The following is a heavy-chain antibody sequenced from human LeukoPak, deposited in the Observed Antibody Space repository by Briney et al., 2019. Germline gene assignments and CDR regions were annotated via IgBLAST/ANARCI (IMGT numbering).Heavy chain of an antibody. V-gene: IGHV3-23*01. Sequence: GGSLRLSCAASGFTFSSYAMSWVRQAPGKGLEWVSAISGSGGSTYYADSVKGRFTISRDNSKNTLYLQMNSLRAEDTAVYYCARDPVDSRNRYYYDSRSPFDYWGQGTLVTVSS. CDR1: GFTFSSYA. J-gene: IGHJ4*02. CDR2: ISGSGGST. D-gene: IGHD3-22*01. CDR3: ARDPVDSRNRYYYDSRSPFDY.